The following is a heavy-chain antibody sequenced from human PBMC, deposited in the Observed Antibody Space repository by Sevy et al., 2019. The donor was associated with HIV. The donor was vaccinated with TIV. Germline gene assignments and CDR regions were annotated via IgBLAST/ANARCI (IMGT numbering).Heavy chain of an antibody. V-gene: IGHV3-23*01. CDR1: GFTFSSYA. J-gene: IGHJ6*04. D-gene: IGHD2-2*01. CDR3: AKVVVVPAAMAGGGEMDV. Sequence: GGSLRPSCAASGFTFSSYAMSWVRQAPGKGLEWVSAISGSGGSTYYADSVKGRFTISRDNSKNTLYLQMNSLRAEDTAVYYCAKVVVVPAAMAGGGEMDVWGKGTTVTVSS. CDR2: ISGSGGST.